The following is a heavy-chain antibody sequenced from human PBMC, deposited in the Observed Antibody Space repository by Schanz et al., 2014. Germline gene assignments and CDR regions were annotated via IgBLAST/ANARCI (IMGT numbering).Heavy chain of an antibody. Sequence: EVQLVESGGNLVQPWGSLRLSCVASGFTFSSHSMNWVRQAPGQGLEWLSYISGSGNTIYYADSVKGRFTISRDNAKNSLSLQMDCLRDEDTAVYYCARRYSGRYCFDYWGQGTLVAVSS. D-gene: IGHD1-26*01. CDR2: ISGSGNTI. J-gene: IGHJ4*02. CDR3: ARRYSGRYCFDY. V-gene: IGHV3-48*02. CDR1: GFTFSSHS.